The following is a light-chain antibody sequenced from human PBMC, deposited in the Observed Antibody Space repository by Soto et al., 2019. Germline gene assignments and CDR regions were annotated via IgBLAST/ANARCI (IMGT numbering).Light chain of an antibody. CDR1: RGISNY. CDR2: AES. J-gene: IGKJ1*01. Sequence: DIQMTQSPSSLSASVGDRVTITYRASRGISNYFAWYQQKPGKVPKLLIYAESTLQSGVPSRFSGSGSGTDFTHTSSSLQPGDGATDYCQEYNIAPWTF. CDR3: QEYNIAPWT. V-gene: IGKV1-27*01.